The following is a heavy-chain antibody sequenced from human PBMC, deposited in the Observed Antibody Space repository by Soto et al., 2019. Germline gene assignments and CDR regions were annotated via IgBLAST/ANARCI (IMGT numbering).Heavy chain of an antibody. J-gene: IGHJ4*02. D-gene: IGHD5-18*01. CDR1: GGTFSSYA. Sequence: GASVKVSCKASGGTFSSYAISWVRQAPGQGLEWMGGIIPIFGTANYAQKFQGRVTITADESTSTAYMELSSLRSEDTAVYYCARDDVDTAMPSGYWGQGTLVTVSS. CDR3: ARDDVDTAMPSGY. V-gene: IGHV1-69*13. CDR2: IIPIFGTA.